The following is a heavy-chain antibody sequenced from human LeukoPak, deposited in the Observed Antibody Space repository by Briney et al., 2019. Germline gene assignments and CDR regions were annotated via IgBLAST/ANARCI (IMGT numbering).Heavy chain of an antibody. CDR1: GGSFSGYY. D-gene: IGHD2-8*01. CDR3: ARASDIVLMVYADAFDI. CDR2: INHSGST. J-gene: IGHJ3*02. V-gene: IGHV4-34*01. Sequence: PSETLSLTCAVYGGSFSGYYWSWIRQPPGKGLEWIGEINHSGSTNYNPSLKSRVTISVDTSKNQFSLKLSSVTAADTAVYYCARASDIVLMVYADAFDIWGQGTMVTVSS.